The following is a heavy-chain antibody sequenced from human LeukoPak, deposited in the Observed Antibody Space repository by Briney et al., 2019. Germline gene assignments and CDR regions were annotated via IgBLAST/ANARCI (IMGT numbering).Heavy chain of an antibody. D-gene: IGHD2-15*01. CDR1: DEPFSGYY. V-gene: IGHV4-34*01. CDR3: AREGRGGHNFDY. J-gene: IGHJ4*02. CDR2: INYSGST. Sequence: PSETLSLTCAVSDEPFSGYYWNWIRQPPGRGLEWIGEINYSGSTQYHPSLKSRVSMSVDKSKKQVSLKLSSVTVADTAVYYCAREGRGGHNFDYWGQGTLAIVSS.